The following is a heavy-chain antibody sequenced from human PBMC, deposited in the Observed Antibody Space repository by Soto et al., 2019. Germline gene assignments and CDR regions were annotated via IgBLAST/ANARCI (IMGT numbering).Heavy chain of an antibody. D-gene: IGHD6-13*01. J-gene: IGHJ5*02. CDR3: ARASMAATAYNWFDP. CDR1: GFTFSDYS. V-gene: IGHV3-21*01. Sequence: EVQLVESGGGLIKPGGSLRLSCAASGFTFSDYSMNWVRQAPGEGLEWVSSISSSSTYIYYADSVKGRFTISRDNAKNSLYLQMNSLRAEDTAVYYCARASMAATAYNWFDPWGQGTLVTVSS. CDR2: ISSSSTYI.